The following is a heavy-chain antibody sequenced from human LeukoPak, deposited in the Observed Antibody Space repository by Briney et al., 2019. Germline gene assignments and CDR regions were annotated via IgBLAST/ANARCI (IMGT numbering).Heavy chain of an antibody. CDR2: TYYRSKWYN. CDR3: ARALEWELMPYNWFDP. D-gene: IGHD1-26*01. CDR1: GDSVSSNSAA. V-gene: IGHV6-1*01. Sequence: SQTLSVSCAISGDSVSSNSAAWNWIRQSPSRGLEWLGRTYYRSKWYNDYAVSVKSRITINPDTSKNQFSLQLNSVTPEDTAVYYCARALEWELMPYNWFDPWGQGTLVTVSS. J-gene: IGHJ5*02.